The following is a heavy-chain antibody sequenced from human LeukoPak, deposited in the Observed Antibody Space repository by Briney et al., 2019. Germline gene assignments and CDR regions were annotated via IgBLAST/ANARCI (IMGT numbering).Heavy chain of an antibody. D-gene: IGHD6-19*01. V-gene: IGHV4-59*01. J-gene: IGHJ4*02. CDR3: ARERGAGPFDY. CDR1: GGSISSYY. Sequence: PSETLSLTYTVSGGSISSYYWSWIRQPPGKGLEWIGYIYYSGSTNYNPSLKSRVTISVDTSKNQFSLKLSSVTAADTAVYYCARERGAGPFDYWGQGTLVTVSS. CDR2: IYYSGST.